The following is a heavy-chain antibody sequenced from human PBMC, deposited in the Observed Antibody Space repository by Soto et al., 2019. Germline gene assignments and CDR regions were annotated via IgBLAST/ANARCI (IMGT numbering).Heavy chain of an antibody. CDR2: INAGNGNT. J-gene: IGHJ4*02. D-gene: IGHD2-2*01. CDR3: ARAQDIVVVPAARPYDY. V-gene: IGHV1-3*01. CDR1: GYTFTSYA. Sequence: QVQLVQSGAEVKKPGASVKVSCKASGYTFTSYAMHWVRQAPGQRLEWMGWINAGNGNTKYSQKLQGRVTITRDTSASTAYMELSSLRSEDTAVYYCARAQDIVVVPAARPYDYWCQRTLVTVSS.